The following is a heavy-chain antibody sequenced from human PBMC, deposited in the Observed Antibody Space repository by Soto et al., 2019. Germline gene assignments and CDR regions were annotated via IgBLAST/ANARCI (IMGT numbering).Heavy chain of an antibody. Sequence: EVQLVESGGGLVQPGGSLRLSCAASGFTFSSYWMSWVRQAPGKGLEWVANIKKDGSEKYYVDSVKGRFTISRDNAKNSLYLHMDSLRAEDTAVYYCARIPDSSSWYWFDSWGQGTLVTVSS. CDR2: IKKDGSEK. CDR3: ARIPDSSSWYWFDS. D-gene: IGHD6-13*01. V-gene: IGHV3-7*05. CDR1: GFTFSSYW. J-gene: IGHJ5*01.